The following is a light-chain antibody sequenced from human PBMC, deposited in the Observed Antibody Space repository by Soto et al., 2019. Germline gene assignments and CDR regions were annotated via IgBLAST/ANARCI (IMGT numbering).Light chain of an antibody. J-gene: IGKJ4*01. CDR2: AAS. CDR3: QHYVSSPLT. V-gene: IGKV3-20*01. CDR1: QILSGTY. Sequence: PGESATLSYRASQILSGTYLAWYQQKLGQSPRLLIYAASTRATGVPDRFSGSGSGTDFTLTISRLEPEDFGVYYCQHYVSSPLTFGGGTKVEIK.